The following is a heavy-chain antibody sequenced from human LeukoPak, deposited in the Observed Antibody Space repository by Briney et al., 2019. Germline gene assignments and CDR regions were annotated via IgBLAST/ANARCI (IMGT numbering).Heavy chain of an antibody. CDR3: ARVLTPRGGYYYYYGMDV. Sequence: DSVKVSCKASGYTFTSYGISWVGQAPGQGLEWMGWISAYNGNTNYVQKLQGRVTMTTDTSTSTAYMELRSLRSDDTAVYYCARVLTPRGGYYYYYGMDVWGQGTTVTVSS. V-gene: IGHV1-18*01. J-gene: IGHJ6*02. CDR1: GYTFTSYG. D-gene: IGHD3-10*01. CDR2: ISAYNGNT.